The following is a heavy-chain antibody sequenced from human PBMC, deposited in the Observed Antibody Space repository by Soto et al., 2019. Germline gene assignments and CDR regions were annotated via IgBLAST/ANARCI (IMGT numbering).Heavy chain of an antibody. CDR1: GFSFPTTC. Sequence: GESLKISGKGSGFSFPTTCIGWVLQMPGKGLEHMGLIYPGDSDAIYSPSFQGHVTISVDKSINTAYLQWSSLKASDTAMYYCASQIVVMLGSGFDIWGQGTMVTVSS. J-gene: IGHJ3*02. CDR2: IYPGDSDA. CDR3: ASQIVVMLGSGFDI. V-gene: IGHV5-51*01. D-gene: IGHD2-21*01.